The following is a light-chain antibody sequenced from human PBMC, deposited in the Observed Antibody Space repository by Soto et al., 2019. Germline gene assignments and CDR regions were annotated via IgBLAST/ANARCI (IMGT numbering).Light chain of an antibody. J-gene: IGKJ5*01. CDR1: QSVSNY. V-gene: IGKV3-11*01. CDR3: QQRSNWPLIT. CDR2: GAS. Sequence: ELVLTQSPATLSLSPGERATLSCKASQSVSNYLAWYQQKPGQAPRLLIYGASSRATGIPARFSGSGSGTDFTLTISSLEPEDFAVYYCQQRSNWPLITFGQGTRLEIK.